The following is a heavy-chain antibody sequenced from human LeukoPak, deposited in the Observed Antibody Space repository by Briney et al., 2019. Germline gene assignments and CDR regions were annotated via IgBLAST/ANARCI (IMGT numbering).Heavy chain of an antibody. CDR3: AREGLYSSSSDFDY. CDR1: GYTFTGYY. Sequence: ASVKVSCKASGYTFTGYYVHWVQQAPGQGLQWMGYLNPKTGDTKYAQKLQGRVTMTRDTSISTAYMELSGLRSDDTAVYYCAREGLYSSSSDFDYWGQGTLVTVSS. V-gene: IGHV1-2*02. J-gene: IGHJ4*02. CDR2: LNPKTGDT. D-gene: IGHD6-13*01.